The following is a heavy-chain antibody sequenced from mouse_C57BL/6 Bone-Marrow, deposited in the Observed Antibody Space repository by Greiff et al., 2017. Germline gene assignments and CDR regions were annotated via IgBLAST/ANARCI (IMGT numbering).Heavy chain of an antibody. CDR1: GYTFTSYG. V-gene: IGHV1-81*01. D-gene: IGHD1-1*01. Sequence: QVQLQQSGAELARPGASVKLSCKASGYTFTSYGISWVKQRTGQGLEWIGEIYPRSGNTYYNEKFKGKATLTAEKSSSTAYMELRSLTSEDSAVYFCARCYYGSSHYWGQGTTLTVSS. CDR2: IYPRSGNT. CDR3: ARCYYGSSHY. J-gene: IGHJ2*01.